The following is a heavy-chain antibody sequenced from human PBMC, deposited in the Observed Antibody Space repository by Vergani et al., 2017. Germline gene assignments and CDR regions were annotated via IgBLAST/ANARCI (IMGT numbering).Heavy chain of an antibody. CDR3: ATSRPITILGVASAFDL. V-gene: IGHV4-61*10. CDR1: GGSVSSGSYY. Sequence: QVQLQESGPGLVKPSETLSLTCTVPGGSVSSGSYYWSWIRQPAGKGLGWIGYIYSSGGTNYNPSLKSRVTMSVDTSKNQFSLKLSSVTAADADVYYCATSRPITILGVASAFDLWGQGTMVTVSS. CDR2: IYSSGGT. J-gene: IGHJ3*01. D-gene: IGHD3-3*01.